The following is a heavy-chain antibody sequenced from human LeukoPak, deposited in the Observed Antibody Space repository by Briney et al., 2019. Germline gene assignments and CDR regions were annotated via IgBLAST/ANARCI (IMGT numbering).Heavy chain of an antibody. Sequence: GGSLRLSCAASGFTFGSAWMNWVRQAPGRGLEWVGRIKGQTEGGATDSATSVKGRFTISRDNSKNTLYLQMNNLNTEDTAVYYCTAPKLVLYGLDVWGQGTTVIVSS. CDR1: GFTFGSAW. J-gene: IGHJ6*02. D-gene: IGHD1-1*01. CDR2: IKGQTEGGAT. CDR3: TAPKLVLYGLDV. V-gene: IGHV3-15*07.